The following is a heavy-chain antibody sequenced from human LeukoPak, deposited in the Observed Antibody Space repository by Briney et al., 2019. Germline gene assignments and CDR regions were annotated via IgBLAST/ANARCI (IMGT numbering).Heavy chain of an antibody. D-gene: IGHD2-2*01. CDR2: IDYSGST. V-gene: IGHV4-59*01. J-gene: IGHJ4*02. CDR3: ARGARYCSSTSCFRYYFDY. CDR1: GASISCYY. Sequence: SETLSLTCTVSGASISCYYWTWIRQPPGEGLEWIGYIDYSGSTNYNPSLKSRATISLDTSKNHFSLNLSSVTAADTAVYYCARGARYCSSTSCFRYYFDYWGQGTLVTVSS.